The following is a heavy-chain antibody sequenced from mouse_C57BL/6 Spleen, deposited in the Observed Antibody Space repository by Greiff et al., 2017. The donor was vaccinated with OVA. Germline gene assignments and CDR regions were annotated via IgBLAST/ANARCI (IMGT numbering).Heavy chain of an antibody. CDR1: GYTFTSYW. Sequence: QVQLQQPGAELVKPGASVKMSCKASGYTFTSYWITWVKQRPGQGLEWIGDIYPGSGSTNYNEKFKSKATLTVDTSSSTAYMQLSSLTSEDSAVYYCARPEGGSGYYAMDYWGQGTSVTVSS. V-gene: IGHV1-55*01. CDR3: ARPEGGSGYYAMDY. CDR2: IYPGSGST. J-gene: IGHJ4*01.